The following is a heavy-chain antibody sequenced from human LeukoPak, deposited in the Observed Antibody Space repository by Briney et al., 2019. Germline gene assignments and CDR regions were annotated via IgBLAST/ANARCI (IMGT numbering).Heavy chain of an antibody. CDR1: GGSISSYY. Sequence: SETLSLTCTVSGGSISSYYWSWIRQPPGKGLEWIGYIYYSGSTNYNPSLKSRVTISVDTSKNQFPLKLSSVTAADTAVYYCARTDTAMGYFDYWGQGTLVTVSS. D-gene: IGHD5-18*01. CDR3: ARTDTAMGYFDY. J-gene: IGHJ4*02. V-gene: IGHV4-59*01. CDR2: IYYSGST.